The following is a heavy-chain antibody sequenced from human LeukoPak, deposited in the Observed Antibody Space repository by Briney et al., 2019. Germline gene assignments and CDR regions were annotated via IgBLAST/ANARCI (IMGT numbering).Heavy chain of an antibody. V-gene: IGHV4-39*01. CDR3: ARLYVVVVAATLYNWFDP. J-gene: IGHJ5*02. Sequence: PSETLSLTCTVSGGSISSSSYYWGWIRQPPGTGLEWIGSIYYSGSTYDNPSLKSRVTISVDTSKNQFSLKLSSVTAADTAVYYCARLYVVVVAATLYNWFDPWGQGTLVTVSS. D-gene: IGHD2-15*01. CDR2: IYYSGST. CDR1: GGSISSSSYY.